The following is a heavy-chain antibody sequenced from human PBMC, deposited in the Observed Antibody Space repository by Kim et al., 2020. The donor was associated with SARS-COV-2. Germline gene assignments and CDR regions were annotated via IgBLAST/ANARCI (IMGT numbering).Heavy chain of an antibody. D-gene: IGHD5-12*01. Sequence: GGSLRLSCAASGFTFSSYGMHWVRQAPGKGLEWVAVISYDGSNKYYADSVKGRFTISRDNSKNTLYLQMNSLRAEDTAVYYCARDGYSGYDLGAFDIWGQGTMVTVSS. CDR3: ARDGYSGYDLGAFDI. CDR2: ISYDGSNK. J-gene: IGHJ3*02. CDR1: GFTFSSYG. V-gene: IGHV3-33*05.